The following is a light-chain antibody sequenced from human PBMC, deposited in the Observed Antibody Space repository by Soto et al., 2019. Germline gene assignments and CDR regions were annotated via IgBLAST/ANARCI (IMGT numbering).Light chain of an antibody. V-gene: IGKV1-27*01. CDR2: AAS. J-gene: IGKJ4*01. Sequence: DIQMTQSPSSLSASVGDRVTITCRASQAIYNYLAWYQQKPGKVPTLLISAASTLQSGVPSRFSGSGSGTDFSLTISSLQPEDVATYYCQKFSAVPTFGGGTKVEI. CDR3: QKFSAVPT. CDR1: QAIYNY.